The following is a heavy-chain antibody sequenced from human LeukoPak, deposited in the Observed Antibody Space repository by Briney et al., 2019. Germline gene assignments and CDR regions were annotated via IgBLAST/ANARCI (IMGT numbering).Heavy chain of an antibody. Sequence: GASVNVSCKASGYTFTGYYMHWVRQAPGQGLEWMGWINPNSGGTNYAQKFKGRVTMTRDTSISTAYMELSRLKSDDTAVYYCARGGRYCSSSTCYYDYWGQGTLVTDSS. J-gene: IGHJ4*02. V-gene: IGHV1-2*02. CDR1: GYTFTGYY. CDR3: ARGGRYCSSSTCYYDY. CDR2: INPNSGGT. D-gene: IGHD2-2*01.